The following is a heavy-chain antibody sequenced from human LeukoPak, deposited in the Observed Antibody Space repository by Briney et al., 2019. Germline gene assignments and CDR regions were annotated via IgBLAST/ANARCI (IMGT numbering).Heavy chain of an antibody. CDR2: ISYSGST. D-gene: IGHD2-15*01. CDR3: ARDGVGSGLFDY. J-gene: IGHJ4*02. V-gene: IGHV4-31*03. Sequence: PSQTLSLTCSVSGDSMSSGDYYWNWIRQHPDKGLEWIGYISYSGSTFYHPSLDRRLSISLDTSKNQLYLKLRSVTAADTAIYYCARDGVGSGLFDYWGQGTRVTVSS. CDR1: GDSMSSGDYY.